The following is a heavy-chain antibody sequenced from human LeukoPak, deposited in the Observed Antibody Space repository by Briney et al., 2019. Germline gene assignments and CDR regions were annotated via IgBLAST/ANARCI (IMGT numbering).Heavy chain of an antibody. CDR1: GYTFTSYY. D-gene: IGHD5-24*01. CDR2: INPSGGST. CDR3: ARDIRRDGYPEYYFDY. J-gene: IGHJ4*02. V-gene: IGHV1-46*01. Sequence: ASVKVSCKASGYTFTSYYMHWVRQAPGQGLEWMGIINPSGGSTSYAQKFQGRVTMTRDMSTSTVYMELSSLRSEDTAVYYCARDIRRDGYPEYYFDYWGQGTLVTVSS.